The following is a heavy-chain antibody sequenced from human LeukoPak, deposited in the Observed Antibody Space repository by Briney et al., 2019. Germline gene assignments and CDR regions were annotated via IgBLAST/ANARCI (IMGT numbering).Heavy chain of an antibody. V-gene: IGHV1-2*02. J-gene: IGHJ3*02. CDR1: VYTFTAYY. D-gene: IGHD2-8*02. Sequence: ASVKVSCKASVYTFTAYYIHWVRQAPGQGPGWLGWIYPNTGDTRFPQKFQGRVTMTRDTSISTAYMELTRLRSDDTAVYYCARVTGQNNDAFDIWGQGTMVTVSS. CDR3: ARVTGQNNDAFDI. CDR2: IYPNTGDT.